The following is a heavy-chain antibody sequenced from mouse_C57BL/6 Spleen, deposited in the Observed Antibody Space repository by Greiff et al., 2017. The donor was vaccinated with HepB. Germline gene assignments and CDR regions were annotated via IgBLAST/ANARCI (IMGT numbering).Heavy chain of an antibody. CDR2: ISSGGSYT. V-gene: IGHV5-6*01. J-gene: IGHJ2*01. CDR3: ARITTVVGNYFDY. Sequence: EVQGVESGGDLVKPGGSLKLSCAASGFTFSSYGMSWVRQTPDKRLEWVATISSGGSYTYYPDSVKGRFTISRDNAKNTLYLQRSSLKSEDTAMYYCARITTVVGNYFDYWGQGTTLTVSS. D-gene: IGHD1-1*01. CDR1: GFTFSSYG.